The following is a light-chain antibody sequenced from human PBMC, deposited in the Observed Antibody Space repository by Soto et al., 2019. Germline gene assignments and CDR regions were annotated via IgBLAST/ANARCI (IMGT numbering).Light chain of an antibody. Sequence: EIVLTQSPGTLSLSPGERATLSCRASQSVSSSYFAWYQQRFGQDPRLLIYGASSRATVIPDRFSGSGSGTDFTLTISRLEPEDFAVYYCQQYGITSWTFGQGTKVEIK. CDR3: QQYGITSWT. V-gene: IGKV3-20*01. CDR2: GAS. CDR1: QSVSSSY. J-gene: IGKJ1*01.